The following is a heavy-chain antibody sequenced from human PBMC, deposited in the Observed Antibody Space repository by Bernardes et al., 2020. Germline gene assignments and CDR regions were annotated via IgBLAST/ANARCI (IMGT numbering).Heavy chain of an antibody. J-gene: IGHJ4*02. CDR1: GFTFSSYG. Sequence: GGSLRLSCAASGFTFSSYGMHWVRQAPGKGLEYVSASSNGGSTYYASSVKGRFTISRDNSKNMLYLQMGSLRPEDMAVYYCARQRGSFYDYWGQGTLVTVSS. CDR2: SSNGGST. D-gene: IGHD1-26*01. V-gene: IGHV3-64*01. CDR3: ARQRGSFYDY.